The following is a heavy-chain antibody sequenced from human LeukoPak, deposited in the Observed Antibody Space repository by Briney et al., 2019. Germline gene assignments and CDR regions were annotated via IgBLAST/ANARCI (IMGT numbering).Heavy chain of an antibody. Sequence: LSGGSLRLSCAASGFTFNNYAMSWVRQAPGKGLEWDSGISTTGGSTYYADSVKGRFTISRDNSNNTLSLQMNSLRGEDTAIYYCAKDWTTVVSPKGYYFDSWGQGNLVIVSS. CDR2: ISTTGGST. CDR3: AKDWTTVVSPKGYYFDS. CDR1: GFTFNNYA. J-gene: IGHJ4*02. D-gene: IGHD4-23*01. V-gene: IGHV3-23*01.